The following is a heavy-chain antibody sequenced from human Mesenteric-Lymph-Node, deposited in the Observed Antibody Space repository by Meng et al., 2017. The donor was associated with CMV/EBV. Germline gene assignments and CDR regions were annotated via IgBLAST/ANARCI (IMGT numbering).Heavy chain of an antibody. CDR3: ARDSYRGTYSDIDY. Sequence: SLKISCAASGFTFDDYAMHWVRQVPGKGLEWVSGISWNSGTIVYADSVKGRFTISRDNSKNTLYLQMNSLRAEDTAVYYCARDSYRGTYSDIDYWGQGTLVTVSS. CDR1: GFTFDDYA. D-gene: IGHD1-26*01. J-gene: IGHJ4*02. CDR2: ISWNSGTI. V-gene: IGHV3-9*01.